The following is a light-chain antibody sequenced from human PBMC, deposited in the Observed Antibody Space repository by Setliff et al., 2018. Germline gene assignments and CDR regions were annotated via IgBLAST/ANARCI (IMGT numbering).Light chain of an antibody. CDR3: GSYTSSSTYV. V-gene: IGLV2-14*01. J-gene: IGLJ1*01. CDR1: SSDVGGYNY. CDR2: DVS. Sequence: QSALAQPASVSGSPGQSITISCTGTSSDVGGYNYVSWYQQHPGKAPKLMIYDVSKRPSGVSNRFSGSKSGNTASLTISGLQAEDEADYYCGSYTSSSTYVFGTGTRSPS.